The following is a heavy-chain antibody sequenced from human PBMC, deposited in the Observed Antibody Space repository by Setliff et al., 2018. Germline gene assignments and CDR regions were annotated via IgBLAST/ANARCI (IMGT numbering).Heavy chain of an antibody. J-gene: IGHJ5*02. Sequence: GSLRLSCAASGFTFSSYSMNWVRQAPGKGLEWVSSISSSSTIYYADSVKGRFTISRDNAKNSLYLQMNSLRAEDTAVYYCARGGTSSDWFDPWGQGTLVTVSS. CDR1: GFTFSSYS. D-gene: IGHD2-15*01. CDR2: ISSSSTI. CDR3: ARGGTSSDWFDP. V-gene: IGHV3-48*01.